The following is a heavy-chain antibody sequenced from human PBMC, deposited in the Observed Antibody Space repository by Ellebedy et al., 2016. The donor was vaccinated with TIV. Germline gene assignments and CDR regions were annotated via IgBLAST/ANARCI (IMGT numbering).Heavy chain of an antibody. CDR2: ISYDGSNK. Sequence: PGGSLRLSCAASGFTFSSYAMHWVRQAPGKGLEWVAVISYDGSNKYYADSVKGRFTISRHNSKNTLYLQMNSLRAEDTAVYYCAASGSYSYYGMDVWGQGTTVTVSS. CDR1: GFTFSSYA. J-gene: IGHJ6*02. D-gene: IGHD3-10*01. V-gene: IGHV3-30*01. CDR3: AASGSYSYYGMDV.